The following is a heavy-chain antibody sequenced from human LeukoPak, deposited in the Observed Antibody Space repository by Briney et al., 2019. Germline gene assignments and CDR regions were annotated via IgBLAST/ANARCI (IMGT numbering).Heavy chain of an antibody. J-gene: IGHJ4*02. V-gene: IGHV3-30*03. CDR2: ISYDGSNK. D-gene: IGHD3-3*01. CDR3: ARESRIWSGIWNFDY. Sequence: PGRSLRLSCAASGFTFSSYGMHWVRQAPGKGLEWVAVISYDGSNKYYADSVKGRFTISRDNSKNTLYLQMNSLRAEDTAVYYCARESRIWSGIWNFDYWGQGTLVIVSS. CDR1: GFTFSSYG.